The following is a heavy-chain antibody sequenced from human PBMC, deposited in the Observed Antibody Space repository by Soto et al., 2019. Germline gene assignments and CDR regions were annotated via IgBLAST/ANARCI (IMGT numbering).Heavy chain of an antibody. Sequence: SETLSLTCAVYGGSFSGYYWSWIRQPPGKGLEWIGEINHSGSTNYNPSLKSRVTISVDTSKNQFSLKLSSVTAADTAVYYFAIVMLNDFWSGRGLYNWFDPWGQGTLVTVSS. CDR3: AIVMLNDFWSGRGLYNWFDP. J-gene: IGHJ5*02. CDR2: INHSGST. D-gene: IGHD3-3*01. CDR1: GGSFSGYY. V-gene: IGHV4-34*01.